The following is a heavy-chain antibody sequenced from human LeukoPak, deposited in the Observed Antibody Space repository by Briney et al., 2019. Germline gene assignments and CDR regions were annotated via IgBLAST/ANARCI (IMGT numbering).Heavy chain of an antibody. V-gene: IGHV3-66*01. D-gene: IGHD3-22*01. Sequence: PGGSLRLSCAASGFTVSSNYMSWVRQAPGKGLEWVSVIYSGGSTYYADSVKGRFTISRDNSKNTLYLQMNSLRAEDTAVYYCARDLRYYYDSSGHTSWDDYWGQGTLVTVSS. CDR1: GFTVSSNY. CDR3: ARDLRYYYDSSGHTSWDDY. CDR2: IYSGGST. J-gene: IGHJ4*02.